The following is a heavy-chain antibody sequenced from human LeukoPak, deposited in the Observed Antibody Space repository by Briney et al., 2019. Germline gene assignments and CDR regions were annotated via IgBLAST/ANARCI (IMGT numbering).Heavy chain of an antibody. CDR1: GGSISSGGYS. J-gene: IGHJ4*02. D-gene: IGHD3-22*01. Sequence: PSQTLSLTCAVSGGSISSGGYSWSWIRQPPGTGLEWIGYIYHSGSTYYNPSLKSRVTISVDRSKNQFSLKLSSVTAADTAVYYCARGVYYDSSGHSTELDYWGQGTLVTVSS. CDR3: ARGVYYDSSGHSTELDY. V-gene: IGHV4-30-2*01. CDR2: IYHSGST.